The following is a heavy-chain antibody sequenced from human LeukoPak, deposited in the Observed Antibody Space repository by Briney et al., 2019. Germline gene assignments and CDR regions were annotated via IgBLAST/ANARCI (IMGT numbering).Heavy chain of an antibody. Sequence: PGGSLRLSCAASGFTFSSYAIRGVRQAPGGGREGVSSICARAHRTSYAASVKGLFTISRDNFETTLYLHMNSLRAEDTALYYCAKSRDSRYDYFDYWGQGIRVTVSS. V-gene: IGHV3-23*01. CDR1: GFTFSSYA. D-gene: IGHD2-15*01. CDR2: ICARAHRT. CDR3: AKSRDSRYDYFDY. J-gene: IGHJ4*02.